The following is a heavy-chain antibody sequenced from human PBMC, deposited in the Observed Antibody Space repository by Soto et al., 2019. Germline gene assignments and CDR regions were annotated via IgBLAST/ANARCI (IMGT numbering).Heavy chain of an antibody. CDR2: IRSKAYGGTT. Sequence: GGSLRLSSTASGFTFGDYAMSWFRHAPGKGLEWVGFIRSKAYGGTTEYAASVKGRFTISRDDSKSIAYLQMNSLKTEDTAVYYCTRGLSTRFDWLLYPAYWGQGTLVTVSS. CDR1: GFTFGDYA. V-gene: IGHV3-49*03. CDR3: TRGLSTRFDWLLYPAY. J-gene: IGHJ4*02. D-gene: IGHD3-9*01.